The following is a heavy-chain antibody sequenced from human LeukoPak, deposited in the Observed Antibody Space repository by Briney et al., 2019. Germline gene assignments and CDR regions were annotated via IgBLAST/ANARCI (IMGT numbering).Heavy chain of an antibody. CDR1: GYTFTGYY. J-gene: IGHJ3*02. V-gene: IGHV1-2*02. Sequence: ASVKVSCKASGYTFTGYYMHWVRQAPGQGLEWMGWINPDSGGTNYAQKFQGRVTMTRDTSISTAYMELSRLRSDDTAVYYCARDEYGSGALFDIWGQGAMVTVSS. D-gene: IGHD3-10*01. CDR2: INPDSGGT. CDR3: ARDEYGSGALFDI.